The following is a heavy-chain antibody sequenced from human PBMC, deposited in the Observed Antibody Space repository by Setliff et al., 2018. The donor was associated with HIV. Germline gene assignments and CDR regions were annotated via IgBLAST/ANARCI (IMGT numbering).Heavy chain of an antibody. Sequence: TSETLSLTCTVSGGSISDYYWSWIRQPPGKGLEWIGYIDYSGSTKYDPSLKSRVTLSVDTSKHQFSLKLSSVTAADTAVYYCARVQMAYAAFDVWGQGTMVTVSS. D-gene: IGHD4-17*01. CDR2: IDYSGST. J-gene: IGHJ3*01. CDR1: GGSISDYY. V-gene: IGHV4-59*01. CDR3: ARVQMAYAAFDV.